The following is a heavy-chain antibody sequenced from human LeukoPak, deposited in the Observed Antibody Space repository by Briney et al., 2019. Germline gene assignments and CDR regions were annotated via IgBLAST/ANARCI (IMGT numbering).Heavy chain of an antibody. CDR1: GYTFTSYD. CDR3: AKDIWAAAGLTMDV. Sequence: ASVKVSCKASGYTFTSYDINWVRQATGQGLEWMGWMNPNSGNTGYAQKFQGRVTMTRNTSISTAYMELSSLRTEDTALYYCAKDIWAAAGLTMDVWGQGTTVTVSS. CDR2: MNPNSGNT. D-gene: IGHD6-13*01. V-gene: IGHV1-8*01. J-gene: IGHJ6*02.